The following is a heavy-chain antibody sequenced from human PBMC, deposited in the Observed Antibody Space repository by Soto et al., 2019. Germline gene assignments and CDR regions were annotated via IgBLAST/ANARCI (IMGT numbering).Heavy chain of an antibody. CDR2: IYPGDSDT. J-gene: IGHJ3*02. CDR1: GYSFTSYW. D-gene: IGHD6-19*01. Sequence: GESLKISCKGSGYSFTSYWISWVRQMPGKGLEWMGIIYPGDSDTRYSPSFQGQVTISADKSISTAYLQWSSLKASDTAMYYCASKKGIAVAGDDAFDIWGQGTMVTVSS. V-gene: IGHV5-51*01. CDR3: ASKKGIAVAGDDAFDI.